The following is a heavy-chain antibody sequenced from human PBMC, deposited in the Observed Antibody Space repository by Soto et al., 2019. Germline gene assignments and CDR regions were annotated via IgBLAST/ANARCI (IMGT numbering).Heavy chain of an antibody. CDR1: GFTFSDHY. Sequence: GGSVSLSCAASGFTFSDHYMDRVRPAQGKGLEWVSRIRNKVNSYTTEYAASVKGRFTISRDDSKNSLYIQMDALKTEDTAVYYCARKGYDRPGWGQGTLVTVSS. D-gene: IGHD3-16*01. V-gene: IGHV3-72*01. CDR2: IRNKVNSYTT. CDR3: ARKGYDRPG. J-gene: IGHJ4*02.